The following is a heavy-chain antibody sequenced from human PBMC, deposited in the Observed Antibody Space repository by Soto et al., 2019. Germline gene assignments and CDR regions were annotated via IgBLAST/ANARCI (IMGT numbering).Heavy chain of an antibody. J-gene: IGHJ5*02. CDR3: ARGAQNGDWFDP. CDR1: GGSINSRYW. V-gene: IGHV4-4*02. Sequence: SETLSLTCAVSGGSINSRYWWSWVRQSPGKGLEWIGEIYHSGSTNYNPSLKSRVTISVDKSKNQFSLKLSSVTAADTAVYYCARGAQNGDWFDPWGQGTLVTVSS. CDR2: IYHSGST.